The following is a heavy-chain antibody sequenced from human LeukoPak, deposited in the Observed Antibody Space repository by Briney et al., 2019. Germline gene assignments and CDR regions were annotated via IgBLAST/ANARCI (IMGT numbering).Heavy chain of an antibody. Sequence: PGGSLRLSCAASGFIFSREWMHWVRQAPGRGLVWVSRVNTDGSSTVYADSVKGRFTISRDNSKNTLYLQMNSLRAEDTAVYYSSRSRGIAAADAFDIWGQGTMVTVSS. CDR1: GFIFSREW. V-gene: IGHV3-74*03. J-gene: IGHJ3*02. CDR2: VNTDGSST. D-gene: IGHD6-13*01. CDR3: SRSRGIAAADAFDI.